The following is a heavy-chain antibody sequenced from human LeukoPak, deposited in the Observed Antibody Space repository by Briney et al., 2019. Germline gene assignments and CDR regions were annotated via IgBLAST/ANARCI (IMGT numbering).Heavy chain of an antibody. CDR2: ISSSSSTI. CDR3: ARISYSSSWYSHY. J-gene: IGHJ4*02. D-gene: IGHD6-13*01. Sequence: GGSLRLSCAASGFAFSSYSMNWVRQAPGKGLEWVSYISSSSSTIYYADSVKGRFTISRDNAKNSLYLQMNSLRDEDTAVYYCARISYSSSWYSHYWGQGTLVTVSS. CDR1: GFAFSSYS. V-gene: IGHV3-48*02.